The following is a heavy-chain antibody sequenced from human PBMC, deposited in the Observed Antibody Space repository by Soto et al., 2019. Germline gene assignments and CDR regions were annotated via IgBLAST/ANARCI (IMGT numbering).Heavy chain of an antibody. Sequence: SVKVSCKVSGGTFNIRWVRQAPGQGLEWMGGIIPVIDTANYARKFRGRVVISADRATNIVYMEMMSLTLEDTAVYYCARGSGADAFDIWGQGTMVTVSS. CDR1: GGTFN. J-gene: IGHJ3*02. CDR3: ARGSGADAFDI. CDR2: IIPVIDTA. D-gene: IGHD7-27*01. V-gene: IGHV1-69*06.